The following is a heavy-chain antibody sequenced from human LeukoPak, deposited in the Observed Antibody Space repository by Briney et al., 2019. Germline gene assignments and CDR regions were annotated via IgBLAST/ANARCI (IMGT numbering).Heavy chain of an antibody. Sequence: GGSLRLSCAASGFTFSSYGMHWVRQAPGKGLEWVAFIRYDGSNKYYADSVKGRFTISRDNSRNTLYLQMNSLRAEDTAVYYCAKVLRLGDYFDYWGQGTLVTVSS. CDR2: IRYDGSNK. CDR1: GFTFSSYG. CDR3: AKVLRLGDYFDY. J-gene: IGHJ4*02. D-gene: IGHD1-26*01. V-gene: IGHV3-30*02.